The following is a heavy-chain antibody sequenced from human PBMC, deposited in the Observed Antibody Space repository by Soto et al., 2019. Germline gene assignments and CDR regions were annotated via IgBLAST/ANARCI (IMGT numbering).Heavy chain of an antibody. CDR3: ARDSGYDINFDY. CDR1: GFTFSSYS. J-gene: IGHJ4*02. CDR2: ISSSSSYI. V-gene: IGHV3-21*01. D-gene: IGHD5-12*01. Sequence: GGSLRLSCAASGFTFSSYSMNWVRQAPGKGLEWVSSISSSSSYIYYADSVKGRFTISRDNAKNSLYLQMNSLRAEDTAVYYCARDSGYDINFDYWGQGTLVTVSS.